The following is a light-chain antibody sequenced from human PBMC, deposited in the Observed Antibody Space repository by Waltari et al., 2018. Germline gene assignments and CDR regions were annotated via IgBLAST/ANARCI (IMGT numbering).Light chain of an antibody. CDR1: SGSLSTTSY. J-gene: IGLJ3*02. V-gene: IGLV8-61*01. CDR3: ALYMGRGIWV. CDR2: KAN. Sequence: QTVVNQDPSLAVSPGGTDLLTSDLGSGSLSTTSYATWYQQTPGQAPRTLVYKANARSSGVPDRFSGSILGNTAALTITGAQADDESDYYCALYMGRGIWVFGGGTRLTVL.